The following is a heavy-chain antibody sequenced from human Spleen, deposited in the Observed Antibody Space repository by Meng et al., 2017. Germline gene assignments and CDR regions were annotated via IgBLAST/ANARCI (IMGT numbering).Heavy chain of an antibody. CDR1: GYPFTAYY. J-gene: IGHJ4*02. Sequence: QGQVVQSGAEVKKPGASVKVSCTPSGYPFTAYYIHWGRRAPGQGLDWMGRIDPNSGVTEYAQKFQGRVTMTGDTSISTAYMELSKLRSDDTAIYYCVRDEDISAAGKLFGDYWGQGTLVTVSS. D-gene: IGHD6-13*01. CDR2: IDPNSGVT. CDR3: VRDEDISAAGKLFGDY. V-gene: IGHV1-2*06.